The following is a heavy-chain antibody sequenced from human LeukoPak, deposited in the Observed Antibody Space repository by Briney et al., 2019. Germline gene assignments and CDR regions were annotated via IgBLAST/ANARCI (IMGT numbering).Heavy chain of an antibody. CDR1: GGSFSGYY. CDR2: INHSGST. J-gene: IGHJ4*02. V-gene: IGHV4-34*01. Sequence: SETLSLTCAVYGGSFSGYYWSWIRRPPGKGLEWIGEINHSGSTNYNPSLKSRVTISVDTSKNQFSLKLSSVTAADTAVYYCARGYYLLEQHYWGQGTLVTVSS. D-gene: IGHD1/OR15-1a*01. CDR3: ARGYYLLEQHY.